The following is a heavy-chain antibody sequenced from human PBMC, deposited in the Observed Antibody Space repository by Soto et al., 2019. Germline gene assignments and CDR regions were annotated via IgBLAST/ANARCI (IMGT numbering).Heavy chain of an antibody. CDR1: GFTFSSYS. J-gene: IGHJ6*02. Sequence: GGSLRLSCAASGFTFSSYSMNWVRQAPGKGLEWVSYISSSSSTIYYADSVKGRFTISRDNAKNSLYLQMNSLRAEDTAVYYCARDFSAVPNYYYYGMDVWGQGTTVTISS. CDR3: ARDFSAVPNYYYYGMDV. CDR2: ISSSSSTI. V-gene: IGHV3-48*01. D-gene: IGHD6-25*01.